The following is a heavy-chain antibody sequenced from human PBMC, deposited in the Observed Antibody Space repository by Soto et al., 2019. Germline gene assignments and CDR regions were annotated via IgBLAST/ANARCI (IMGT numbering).Heavy chain of an antibody. CDR3: AQDRTAILAEVSWLES. CDR1: GFTFNSHG. D-gene: IGHD5-12*01. J-gene: IGHJ5*02. Sequence: QGLLVESGGGVVQPGGSLTLSCVGSGFTFNSHGMHWVRQAPGKGLEWVAVISYDGSNKYYEESVKGRFTISRDNSRNTLYLQLNSLRAEDTALYYCAQDRTAILAEVSWLESWGQGTLVTVSA. V-gene: IGHV3-30*18. CDR2: ISYDGSNK.